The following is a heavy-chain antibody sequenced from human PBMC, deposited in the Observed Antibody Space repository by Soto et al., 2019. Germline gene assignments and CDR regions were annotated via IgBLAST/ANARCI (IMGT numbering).Heavy chain of an antibody. CDR2: INPNSGGT. Sequence: GAAVKVSCKASGYTFTGYYMHWVRQAPGQGLEWMGWINPNSGGTNYAQKFQGRVTMTRDTSISTAYMELSRLRSDDTAVYYCARDYYDSSGYYAAVDYWGQGTLVTVSS. J-gene: IGHJ4*02. CDR1: GYTFTGYY. D-gene: IGHD3-22*01. CDR3: ARDYYDSSGYYAAVDY. V-gene: IGHV1-2*02.